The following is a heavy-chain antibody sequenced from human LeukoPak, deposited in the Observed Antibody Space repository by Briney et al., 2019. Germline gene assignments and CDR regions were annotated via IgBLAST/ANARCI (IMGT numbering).Heavy chain of an antibody. D-gene: IGHD6-6*01. J-gene: IGHJ4*02. Sequence: SETLSLTCTVSGGSIISGDYYWTWIRQPPGKGLEWIGSIYYSGSTYYNPSLKSRVTISVDTSKNQFSLKLSSVTAADTAVYYCARDRLNEFDYWGQGTLVTVSS. CDR3: ARDRLNEFDY. CDR2: IYYSGST. CDR1: GGSIISGDYY. V-gene: IGHV4-39*07.